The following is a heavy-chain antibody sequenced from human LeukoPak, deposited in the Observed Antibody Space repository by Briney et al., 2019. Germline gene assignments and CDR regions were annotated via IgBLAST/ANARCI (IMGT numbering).Heavy chain of an antibody. CDR3: ARGGKSAFYYGKDV. Sequence: GRSLRLSCAASGLTFSSYGMHWVRQAPDKGLEWVASTWSDGSNKYYADSVKGRFTISRDNSKNTLYLQMNSLRAEDTAAYYCARGGKSAFYYGKDVWGQGTTVTVSS. V-gene: IGHV3-33*01. CDR1: GLTFSSYG. CDR2: TWSDGSNK. D-gene: IGHD5-12*01. J-gene: IGHJ6*02.